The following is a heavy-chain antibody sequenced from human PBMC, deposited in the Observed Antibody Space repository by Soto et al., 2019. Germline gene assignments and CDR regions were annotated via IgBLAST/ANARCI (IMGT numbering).Heavy chain of an antibody. CDR3: ARWSPNSSYGGWVGH. D-gene: IGHD4-17*01. J-gene: IGHJ4*02. V-gene: IGHV3-23*01. CDR2: ISGSGGST. CDR1: GFTFSSYA. Sequence: GGSLRLSCAASGFTFSSYAMSWVRQAPGKGLEWVSSISGSGGSTYYADSVKGRFTISRDNSKNTLFLHMSSLGAEATAVYYCARWSPNSSYGGWVGHWGQGTVVTVSS.